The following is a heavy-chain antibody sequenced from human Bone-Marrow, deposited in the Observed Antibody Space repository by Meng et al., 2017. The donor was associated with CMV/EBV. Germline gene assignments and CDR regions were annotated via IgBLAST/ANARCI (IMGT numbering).Heavy chain of an antibody. D-gene: IGHD6-6*01. CDR3: AKDMRISSIAARSALDY. J-gene: IGHJ4*02. Sequence: GESLKISCAASGFTFSSYGMHWVRQAPGKGLEWVAFIRYDGSNKYYADSVKGRFTISRDNSKNTLYLQMNSLRAEDTAVYYCAKDMRISSIAARSALDYWGQGPLVIVSS. V-gene: IGHV3-30*02. CDR2: IRYDGSNK. CDR1: GFTFSSYG.